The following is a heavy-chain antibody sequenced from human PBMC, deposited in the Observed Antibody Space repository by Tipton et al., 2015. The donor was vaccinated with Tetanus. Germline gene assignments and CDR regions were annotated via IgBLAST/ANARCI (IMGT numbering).Heavy chain of an antibody. CDR1: GFTFSSYG. D-gene: IGHD3-10*01. V-gene: IGHV3-33*01. CDR3: ARDGAPRITTVRGVVGDY. J-gene: IGHJ4*02. Sequence: SGFTFSSYGMHWVRQAPGKGLEWVAVIWYDGSNKFYADSVKGRFTISRDNSKNTLYLQMNSLRAEDTAVYHCARDGAPRITTVRGVVGDYWGQGTLVTVSS. CDR2: IWYDGSNK.